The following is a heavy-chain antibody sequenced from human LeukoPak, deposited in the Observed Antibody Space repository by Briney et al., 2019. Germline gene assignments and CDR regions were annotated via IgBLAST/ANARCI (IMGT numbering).Heavy chain of an antibody. D-gene: IGHD5-12*01. J-gene: IGHJ4*02. CDR2: IYYSGST. CDR3: AGKGWLRALYY. Sequence: SETLSLTCTVSGSSISSSSYYWGWIRQPPGKGLEWIGSIYYSGSTYYNPSLKSRVTISVDTSKNQFSLKLSSVTAADTAVYYCAGKGWLRALYYWGQGTLVTVSS. CDR1: GSSISSSSYY. V-gene: IGHV4-39*07.